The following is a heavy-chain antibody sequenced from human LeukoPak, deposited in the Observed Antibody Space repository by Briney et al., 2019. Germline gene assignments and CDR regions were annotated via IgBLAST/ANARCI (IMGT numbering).Heavy chain of an antibody. CDR2: IILIFGTA. V-gene: IGHV1-69*05. J-gene: IGHJ4*02. D-gene: IGHD7-27*01. CDR3: ARGTGDGGAYYFDY. CDR1: GGTFSSYA. Sequence: SVKVSCKASGGTFSSYAISWVRQAPGQGLEWMGGIILIFGTANYAQKFQGRVTITTDESTSTAYMELSSLRSEDTAVYYCARGTGDGGAYYFDYWGQGTLVTVSS.